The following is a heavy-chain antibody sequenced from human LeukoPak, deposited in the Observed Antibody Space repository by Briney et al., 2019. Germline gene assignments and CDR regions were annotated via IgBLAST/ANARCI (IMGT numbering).Heavy chain of an antibody. CDR1: GFTFSSYG. V-gene: IGHV3-30*18. Sequence: GRSLRLSCAASGFTFSSYGMHWVRQAPGKGLEWLAVISYDGSNKYYADSVKGRFTISRDNSKNTLYLQMNSLRAEDTAVYYCAKVKTVTGTTSYWGQGTLVTVSS. J-gene: IGHJ4*02. CDR3: AKVKTVTGTTSY. D-gene: IGHD1-7*01. CDR2: ISYDGSNK.